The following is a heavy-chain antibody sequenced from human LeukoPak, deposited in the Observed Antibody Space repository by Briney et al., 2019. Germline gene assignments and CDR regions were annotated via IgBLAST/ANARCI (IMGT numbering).Heavy chain of an antibody. D-gene: IGHD5-18*01. Sequence: GGSLRLSCAACGFIFCSYCIHWLRQAPGKGLVWVSRINGDGSSTSYADSVKGRFTISRDNAKNTLYLQMNSLRAEDTAVYYCASGGYNYGYYFDYWGQGTLVTVSS. CDR2: INGDGSST. CDR3: ASGGYNYGYYFDY. CDR1: GFIFCSYC. J-gene: IGHJ4*02. V-gene: IGHV3-74*01.